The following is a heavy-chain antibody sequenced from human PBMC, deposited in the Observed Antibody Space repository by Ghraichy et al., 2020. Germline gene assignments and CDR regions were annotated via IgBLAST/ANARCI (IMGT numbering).Heavy chain of an antibody. Sequence: SQTLSLTCDISGDGVSSNSAAWNWIRQSPSRGLEWLGRVYYRSKWYNDYGVSVKSRITLNADTSKNQFSLQLNSVTPEDTAVYYCAREIPLCNWNDRDAFDGWGQGTMVTVSS. J-gene: IGHJ3*01. D-gene: IGHD1-1*01. CDR1: GDGVSSNSAA. V-gene: IGHV6-1*01. CDR2: VYYRSKWYN. CDR3: AREIPLCNWNDRDAFDG.